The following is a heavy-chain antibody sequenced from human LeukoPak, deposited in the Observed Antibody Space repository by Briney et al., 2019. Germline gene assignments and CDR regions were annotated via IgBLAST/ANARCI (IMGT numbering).Heavy chain of an antibody. Sequence: GGSLRLSCAACGFTFSDHYMDWVRQAPGKGLEWVGRIKNKANSYTTEYAASVKGRFTVSRDDSKNALYLQMNSLKTEDTAVYYCTREGRYCSSTSCYVCLDFWGQGTLVTVSS. CDR2: IKNKANSYTT. J-gene: IGHJ4*02. CDR3: TREGRYCSSTSCYVCLDF. V-gene: IGHV3-72*01. D-gene: IGHD2-2*01. CDR1: GFTFSDHY.